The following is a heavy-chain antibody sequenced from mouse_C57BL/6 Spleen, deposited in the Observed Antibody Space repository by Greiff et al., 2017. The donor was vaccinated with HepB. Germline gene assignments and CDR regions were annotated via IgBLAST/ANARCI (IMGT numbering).Heavy chain of an antibody. Sequence: QVQLQQSGAELVKPGASVKISCKASGYAFSSYWMNWVKQRPGKGLEWIGQIYPGDGDTNYNGKFKGKATLTADKSSSTAYMQISSLTSEDSAVYFCARYEDYYGSSTGFACWGQGTLVTVSA. V-gene: IGHV1-80*01. CDR3: ARYEDYYGSSTGFAC. CDR2: IYPGDGDT. D-gene: IGHD1-1*01. CDR1: GYAFSSYW. J-gene: IGHJ3*01.